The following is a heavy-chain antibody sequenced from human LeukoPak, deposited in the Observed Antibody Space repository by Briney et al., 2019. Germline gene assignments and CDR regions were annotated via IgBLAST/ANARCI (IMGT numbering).Heavy chain of an antibody. Sequence: SETLSLTCTVSGYSISSGYYWGWIRQPPGKGLEWIGSIYHSGSTYYNPSLKSRVTISVDTSKNQFSLKLSSVTAADTAVYYCARSPGPYYFDYWGQGTLVTVSS. CDR1: GYSISSGYY. CDR2: IYHSGST. V-gene: IGHV4-38-2*02. J-gene: IGHJ4*02. CDR3: ARSPGPYYFDY.